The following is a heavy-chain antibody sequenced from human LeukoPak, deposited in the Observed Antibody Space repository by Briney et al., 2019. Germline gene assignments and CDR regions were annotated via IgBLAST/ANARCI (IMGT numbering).Heavy chain of an antibody. CDR2: INYDGTIT. V-gene: IGHV3-74*03. D-gene: IGHD6-19*01. CDR1: GFSFSSYW. J-gene: IGHJ4*02. Sequence: PGGSLRLSCAASGFSFSSYWMHWVRQIPGRGLVWVSRINYDGTITKYADSVKGRFTISRDNAKSTLFLQMNTLRAEDTAVYYCARLPSYSSGRPFDYWGQGTLVTVSS. CDR3: ARLPSYSSGRPFDY.